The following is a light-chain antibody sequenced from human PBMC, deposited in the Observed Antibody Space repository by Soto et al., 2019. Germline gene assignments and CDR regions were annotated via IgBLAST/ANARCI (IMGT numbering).Light chain of an antibody. J-gene: IGKJ5*01. Sequence: DIQMTQSPSSLSACVGNRVSITCRASQGISNYLAWYQQKPGKVPKVLIYAASTLQPGVPSRFSGSGSGTDFTLTINSLQPDDIATYYCQNYDSAPITFGQGTRLEN. CDR1: QGISNY. V-gene: IGKV1-27*01. CDR2: AAS. CDR3: QNYDSAPIT.